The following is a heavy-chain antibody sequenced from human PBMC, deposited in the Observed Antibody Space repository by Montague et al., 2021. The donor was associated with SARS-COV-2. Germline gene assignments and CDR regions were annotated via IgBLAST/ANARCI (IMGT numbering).Heavy chain of an antibody. V-gene: IGHV4-39*01. J-gene: IGHJ4*02. Sequence: SETLSLTCTVSGGSISSSSYYWGWIRQPPGKGLGWIGSIFYSGSTDYNPSLKSRVTISVDTSKNQLSLKLSSVTAADTAVYYCASMVRAQVYYLDYWGQGTLVTVSS. D-gene: IGHD3-10*01. CDR3: ASMVRAQVYYLDY. CDR2: IFYSGST. CDR1: GGSISSSSYY.